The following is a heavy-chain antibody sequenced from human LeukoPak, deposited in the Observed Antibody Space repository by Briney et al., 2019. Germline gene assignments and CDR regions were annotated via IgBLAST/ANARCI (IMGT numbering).Heavy chain of an antibody. Sequence: HPGGSLRLSCAASRFTFSSYWMHWVRQAPGKGLVWVSRINSDGSSTSYADSVKGRFTISRDNAKNTLYLQMNSLRAEDTAVYYCARVIYYYDSSGYYYENAFDIWGQGTMVTVSS. CDR2: INSDGSST. CDR3: ARVIYYYDSSGYYYENAFDI. V-gene: IGHV3-74*01. D-gene: IGHD3-22*01. J-gene: IGHJ3*02. CDR1: RFTFSSYW.